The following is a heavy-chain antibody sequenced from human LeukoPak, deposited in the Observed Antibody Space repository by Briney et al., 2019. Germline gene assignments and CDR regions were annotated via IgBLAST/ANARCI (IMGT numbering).Heavy chain of an antibody. Sequence: PGGSLRLSCSASEFTFSPYPMHWVRQAPGKGPEYVSAISSNGGSTYYGDSVKGRFTISRDNSKSTLYLQMSSLRTEDTAVYYCVKETGWYPDWGQGTLVTVSS. CDR3: VKETGWYPD. CDR1: EFTFSPYP. J-gene: IGHJ4*02. CDR2: ISSNGGST. D-gene: IGHD6-19*01. V-gene: IGHV3-64D*06.